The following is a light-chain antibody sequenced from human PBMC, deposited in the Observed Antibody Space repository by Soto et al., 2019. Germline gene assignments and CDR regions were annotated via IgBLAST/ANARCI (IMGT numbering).Light chain of an antibody. V-gene: IGLV2-23*02. CDR1: GSDVGAYNL. CDR2: EVS. CDR3: CSYAGTVAYV. J-gene: IGLJ1*01. Sequence: QSVLTQPASVTGSPGQSITISCAGTGSDVGAYNLVSWYQQHPGKAPKLIICEVSTRPSGISNRFSGSKSGDTASLTISGLQAEDEADYFCCSYAGTVAYVFGTGTKVTVL.